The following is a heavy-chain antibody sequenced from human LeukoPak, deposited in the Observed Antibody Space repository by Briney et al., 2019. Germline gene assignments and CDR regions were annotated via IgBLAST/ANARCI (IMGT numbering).Heavy chain of an antibody. CDR3: ARAQTAYYYDSSGESDAFDI. V-gene: IGHV3-48*01. D-gene: IGHD3-22*01. J-gene: IGHJ3*02. CDR1: GFTFSSYS. CDR2: ISSSSSTI. Sequence: GRSLRLSCAASGFTFSSYSMNWVRQAPGKGLEWVSYISSSSSTIYYADSVKGRFTISRDNAKNSLYLQMNSLRAEDTAVYYCARAQTAYYYDSSGESDAFDIWGQGTMVTVSS.